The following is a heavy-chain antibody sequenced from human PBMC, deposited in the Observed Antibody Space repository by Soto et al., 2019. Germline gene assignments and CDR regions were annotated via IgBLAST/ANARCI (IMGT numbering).Heavy chain of an antibody. CDR3: ARDPYGDYVVFDY. J-gene: IGHJ4*02. CDR2: IIPVFGTA. Sequence: SVKVSCKASGGTFSSYAINWVRQAPGQGLEWMGGIIPVFGTANYAQKFQGRVTITADESTSTAYMELSSLRSEDTAMYYCARDPYGDYVVFDYWGQGTLVTVSS. D-gene: IGHD4-17*01. V-gene: IGHV1-69*13. CDR1: GGTFSSYA.